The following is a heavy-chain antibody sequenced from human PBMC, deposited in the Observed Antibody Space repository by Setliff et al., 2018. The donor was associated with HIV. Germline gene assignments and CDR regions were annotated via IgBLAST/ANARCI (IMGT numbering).Heavy chain of an antibody. Sequence: KPGGSLRLSCAASGFTFTDYYMSWIRQAPGKGLEWISYISTSGTSIYYADSVRGRFTVSRDNAKNSVYQQMNSLRAEDTAVYYCARQQQLADYWGQGTLVTVSS. CDR2: ISTSGTSI. J-gene: IGHJ4*02. CDR1: GFTFTDYY. CDR3: ARQQQLADY. D-gene: IGHD6-13*01. V-gene: IGHV3-11*01.